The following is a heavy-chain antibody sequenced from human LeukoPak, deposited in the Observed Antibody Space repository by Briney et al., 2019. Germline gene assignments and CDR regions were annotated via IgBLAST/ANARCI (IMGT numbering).Heavy chain of an antibody. CDR1: GFTFNSYT. D-gene: IGHD3-16*01. J-gene: IGHJ6*03. CDR3: ARVGATASASRYYYYYMDV. CDR2: ITTTSSYV. Sequence: GGSLRLSCAASGFTFNSYTMNWVRQAPGKGLEWVSSITTTSSYVYYADSVMGRFTISRDNAKNSLYLQMNSLRAEDTAVYYCARVGATASASRYYYYYMDVWGKGTTVTISS. V-gene: IGHV3-21*01.